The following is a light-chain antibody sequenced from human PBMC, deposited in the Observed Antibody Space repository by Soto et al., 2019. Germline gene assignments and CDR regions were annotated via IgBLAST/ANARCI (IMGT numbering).Light chain of an antibody. CDR3: QSYASSLSANFV. V-gene: IGLV1-40*01. CDR1: SSNIGAGYD. Sequence: QSVLTQPPSASGTPGQRVTISCSGSSSNIGAGYDVHWYQQFPGKAPKLLIYGNNNRPSGVPDRFSGSKSGTAASLTITGLRADDEADYYCQSYASSLSANFVFGTGTKVTVL. J-gene: IGLJ1*01. CDR2: GNN.